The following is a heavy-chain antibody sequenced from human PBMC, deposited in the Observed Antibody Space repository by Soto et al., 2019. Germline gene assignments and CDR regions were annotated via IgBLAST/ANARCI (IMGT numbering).Heavy chain of an antibody. CDR3: ARHLGNYSDWAFDY. CDR1: GDSISSSSFY. D-gene: IGHD4-4*01. Sequence: PSETLSLTCTVSGDSISSSSFYWAWIRQPPGKRLEWIGSIYPSGSTYYNPSLKSRVTISVDTSKNQFSPTLISVTATDTAIYYCARHLGNYSDWAFDYWGQGTLVTVSS. J-gene: IGHJ4*02. V-gene: IGHV4-39*01. CDR2: IYPSGST.